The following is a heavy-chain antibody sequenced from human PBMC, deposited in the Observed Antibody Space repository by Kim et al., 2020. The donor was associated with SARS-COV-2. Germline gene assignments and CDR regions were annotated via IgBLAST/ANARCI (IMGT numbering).Heavy chain of an antibody. Sequence: SRVTISVDTSKNQFSLKLSSVTAADTAVYYCARDSSPIWPGYSSGWDFDYWGQGTLVTVSS. D-gene: IGHD6-19*01. CDR3: ARDSSPIWPGYSSGWDFDY. V-gene: IGHV4-34*01. J-gene: IGHJ4*02.